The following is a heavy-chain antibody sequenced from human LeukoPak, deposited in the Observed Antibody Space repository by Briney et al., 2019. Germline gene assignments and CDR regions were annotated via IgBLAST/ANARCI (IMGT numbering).Heavy chain of an antibody. D-gene: IGHD3-22*01. V-gene: IGHV3-23*01. CDR3: AKENYDSSGYYYERRSPFDY. Sequence: GGSLRLSCAASGFTFSSYAMSWVRQAPGKGLEWVSAISGSGGSTYYADSVKGRFTISRDNSKNTLYLQMYSLRAEDTAVYYCAKENYDSSGYYYERRSPFDYWGQGTLVTVSS. CDR2: ISGSGGST. J-gene: IGHJ4*02. CDR1: GFTFSSYA.